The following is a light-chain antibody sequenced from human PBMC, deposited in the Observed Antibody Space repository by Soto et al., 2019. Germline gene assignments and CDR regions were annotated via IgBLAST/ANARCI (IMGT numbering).Light chain of an antibody. Sequence: IMMTQSAATLSLSPGERATLSWGASQSVSSNLAWYQQKPGQAPRLLIYGASTRATGIPARFSGSEYGTEFNLTISSLQSEDFAVYYCQQYNNWPWTFGQGTKVDIK. J-gene: IGKJ1*01. CDR2: GAS. CDR3: QQYNNWPWT. CDR1: QSVSSN. V-gene: IGKV3-15*01.